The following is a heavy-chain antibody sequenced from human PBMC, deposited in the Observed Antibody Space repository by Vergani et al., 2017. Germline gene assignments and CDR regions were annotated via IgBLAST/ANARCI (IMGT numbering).Heavy chain of an antibody. CDR2: IYYSGST. V-gene: IGHV4-39*01. J-gene: IGHJ5*02. Sequence: QLQLQESGPGLVKPSATLSLTCSVSGASIRSSNYYWGWIRQPPGKGLEWIASIYYSGSTYYNPSLKRRVTISVDTSKKQFSLKLSSVTAADTAVYFCERHSTVELLVKLGWIDPWGQGILVTVSS. D-gene: IGHD6-19*01. CDR1: GASIRSSNYY. CDR3: ERHSTVELLVKLGWIDP.